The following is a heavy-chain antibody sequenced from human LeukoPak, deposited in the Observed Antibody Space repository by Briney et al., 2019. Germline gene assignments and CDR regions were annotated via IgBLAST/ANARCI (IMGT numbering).Heavy chain of an antibody. Sequence: ASVKVSCKASGYTFTGYYMHWVRQAPGQGLEWMGWINPNSGGTNYAQKFQGRVTMTRDTSISTAYMELSRLRSDDTAVYYCARHSGTSYYYYCYGMDVWGQGTTVTVSS. V-gene: IGHV1-2*02. D-gene: IGHD1-26*01. J-gene: IGHJ6*02. CDR1: GYTFTGYY. CDR2: INPNSGGT. CDR3: ARHSGTSYYYYCYGMDV.